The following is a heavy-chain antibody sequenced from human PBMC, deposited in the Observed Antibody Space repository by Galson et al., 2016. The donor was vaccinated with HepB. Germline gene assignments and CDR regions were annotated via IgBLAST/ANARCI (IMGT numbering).Heavy chain of an antibody. D-gene: IGHD2-21*02. V-gene: IGHV3-33*01. Sequence: SLRLSCAASGFTFSSYGMHWVRQAPGKGLEWVAVIWYDGSNKYYADSVKGRFTISSDNSNNTLYLQMNSLRAEDTAVYYCARTFCGGDCYSQIGYWGQGTLVTVAS. CDR2: IWYDGSNK. CDR1: GFTFSSYG. J-gene: IGHJ4*02. CDR3: ARTFCGGDCYSQIGY.